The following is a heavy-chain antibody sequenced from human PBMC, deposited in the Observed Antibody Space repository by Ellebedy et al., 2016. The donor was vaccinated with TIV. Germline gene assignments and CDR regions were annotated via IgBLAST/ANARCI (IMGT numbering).Heavy chain of an antibody. D-gene: IGHD6-6*01. V-gene: IGHV3-30*03. CDR2: ISYDGSHK. CDR1: GFTFSSYD. J-gene: IGHJ6*03. CDR3: ASLYMVGEQLVLKFHYMDV. Sequence: GGSLRLSXAASGFTFSSYDLHWVRQAPGKGLDWVAVISYDGSHKYYADSVKGRFTISRDNSKSTLYLQMNSLRAEDTAVYYCASLYMVGEQLVLKFHYMDVWGKGTTVTVSS.